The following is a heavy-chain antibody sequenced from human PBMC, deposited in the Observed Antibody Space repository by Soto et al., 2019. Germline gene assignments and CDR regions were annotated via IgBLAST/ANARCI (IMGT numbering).Heavy chain of an antibody. CDR1: GYSFTSND. D-gene: IGHD6-13*01. CDR3: ASVSRSWPFDL. J-gene: IGHJ5*02. V-gene: IGHV1-46*03. Sequence: GASVKVSCKASGYSFTSNDMHWVRQAPGQGLEWMGIINPSGGSTSYAQKFQGRVTMTRDTSTSTVYMELSSLRSEDTAVYYCASVSRSWPFDLWSQGTLVTVSS. CDR2: INPSGGST.